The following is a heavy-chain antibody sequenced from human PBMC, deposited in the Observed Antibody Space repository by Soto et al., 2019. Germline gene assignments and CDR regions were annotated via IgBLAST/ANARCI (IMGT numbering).Heavy chain of an antibody. V-gene: IGHV3-53*04. J-gene: IGHJ4*02. CDR3: ARGGGSSSKRVPWYFDY. Sequence: PGGSLRLSCAASGFTVSSNYMSWVRQAPGKGLEWVSVIYSGGSTYYADSVKGRFTISRHNSKNTLYLQMNSLRAEDTAVYYCARGGGSSSKRVPWYFDYWGQGTLVTVSS. CDR1: GFTVSSNY. CDR2: IYSGGST. D-gene: IGHD2-2*01.